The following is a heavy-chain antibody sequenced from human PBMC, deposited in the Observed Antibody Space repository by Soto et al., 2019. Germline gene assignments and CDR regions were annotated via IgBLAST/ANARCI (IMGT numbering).Heavy chain of an antibody. CDR1: GFTPSNSG. J-gene: IGHJ5*02. Sequence: QVQVMESGGGVVQPGRSLRISCAASGFTPSNSGIHWVRQAPGKGLEWVAAVCFHGSGEYYADSVKGRFTISSDSSKNMVYLQMNSLRTDDTAVYHCVKGPDNWDDSNWFDPWGQGILVTVSS. CDR3: VKGPDNWDDSNWFDP. D-gene: IGHD3-16*01. CDR2: VCFHGSGE. V-gene: IGHV3-30*18.